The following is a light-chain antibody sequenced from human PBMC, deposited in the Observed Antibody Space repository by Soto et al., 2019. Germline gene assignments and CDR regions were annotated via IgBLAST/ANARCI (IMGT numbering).Light chain of an antibody. CDR3: QSYDSSLSGSYV. V-gene: IGLV1-40*01. Sequence: SVLTPPPSMSGAPGERVTISCTGGSSKIGAGYDVHWYQQLPGTAPKLLIYGNSNRPSGVPDRFSGSKSGTSASLAITGLQAEDEADYYCQSYDSSLSGSYVFGTGTKVTVL. CDR2: GNS. CDR1: SSKIGAGYD. J-gene: IGLJ1*01.